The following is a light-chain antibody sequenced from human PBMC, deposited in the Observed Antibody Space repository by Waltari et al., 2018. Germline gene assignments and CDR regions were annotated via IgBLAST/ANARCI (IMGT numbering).Light chain of an antibody. V-gene: IGKV1-5*03. J-gene: IGKJ2*01. CDR2: KTS. CDR3: LQYHSFHT. Sequence: IQMTQSPSTLSASVGDRVTITCRASQNINNWLAWYQQKPGKAPKLLIYKTSTLQVGVPLRFSGSASGTKFTLTISSLQPDDLATYYCLQYHSFHTFGQGTKLDIK. CDR1: QNINNW.